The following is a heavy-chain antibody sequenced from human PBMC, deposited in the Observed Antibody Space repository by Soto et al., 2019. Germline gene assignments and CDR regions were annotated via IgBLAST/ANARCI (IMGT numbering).Heavy chain of an antibody. CDR2: IIPIFGTA. V-gene: IGHV1-69*01. CDR3: AGVPRAGSAYYYYGMDV. CDR1: GGTFSSYA. D-gene: IGHD1-1*01. J-gene: IGHJ6*02. Sequence: HVQLVQSGAEVKKPGSSVKVSCKASGGTFSSYAISWVRQAPGQGLEWMGGIIPIFGTANYAQKFQGRVTITTDESTSTAYMELGSLRSEDTAVYYCAGVPRAGSAYYYYGMDVWGQGTTVTVSS.